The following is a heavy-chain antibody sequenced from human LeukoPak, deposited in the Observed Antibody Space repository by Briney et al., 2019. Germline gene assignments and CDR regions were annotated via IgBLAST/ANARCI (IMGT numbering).Heavy chain of an antibody. D-gene: IGHD3-10*01. CDR1: GYTFTTYS. J-gene: IGHJ3*02. CDR2: INTNTGNP. CDR3: ARDNGSGSYYRWAFDI. Sequence: ASVKVSCKASGYTFTTYSMNWVRQAPGQGLEWMGWINTNTGNPTYAQGFTGRFVFSLDTSVSTAYLQISSLKAEDTAVYYCARDNGSGSYYRWAFDIWGQGTMVTVSS. V-gene: IGHV7-4-1*02.